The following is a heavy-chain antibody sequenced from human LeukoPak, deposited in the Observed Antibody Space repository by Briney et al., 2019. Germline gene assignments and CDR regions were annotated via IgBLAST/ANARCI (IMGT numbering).Heavy chain of an antibody. V-gene: IGHV3-66*01. CDR2: IYSGGST. CDR3: ARVSLYSSSWYYFDC. D-gene: IGHD6-13*01. CDR1: GFTVSSNY. Sequence: GGSLRLSCAASGFTVSSNYMSWVRQAPGKGLEWVSVIYSGGSTYYADSVKGRFTISRDNSKNTLYLQMNSLRAEDTAVYYCARVSLYSSSWYYFDCWGQGTLVTVSS. J-gene: IGHJ4*02.